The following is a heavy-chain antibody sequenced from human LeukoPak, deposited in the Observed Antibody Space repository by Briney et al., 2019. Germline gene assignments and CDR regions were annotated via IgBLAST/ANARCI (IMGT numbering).Heavy chain of an antibody. V-gene: IGHV4-59*08. CDR1: GASLNTYY. J-gene: IGHJ4*02. CDR3: ARGPTYQPIDY. D-gene: IGHD2-2*01. CDR2: IFYSGGT. Sequence: KSSETLSLTCIVSGASLNTYYGTWIRQAPGKGLEWIGYIFYSGGTNYNSSLKSRVTLSIDTSKNHFSLKLSSVTAADTPVYYCARGPTYQPIDYWGQGTLVTVSS.